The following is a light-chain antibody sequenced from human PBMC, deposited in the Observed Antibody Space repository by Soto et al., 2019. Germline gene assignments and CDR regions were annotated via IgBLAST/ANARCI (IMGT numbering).Light chain of an antibody. CDR3: QQYDNWPPVT. CDR1: QSVSSN. Sequence: EIVMTQSPATLSLSPGERATLSCRASQSVSSNLVCYQQKPGHAPPLLIFGTSTRATGIHARFSGSGSGKVFTLTISSLQYEDFAVYYWQQYDNWPPVTFGQGTRLEIK. J-gene: IGKJ5*01. V-gene: IGKV3-15*01. CDR2: GTS.